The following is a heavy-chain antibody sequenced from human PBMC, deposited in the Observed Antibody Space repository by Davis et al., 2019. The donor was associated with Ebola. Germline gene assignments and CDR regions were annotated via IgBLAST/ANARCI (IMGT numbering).Heavy chain of an antibody. CDR1: GFTFSSYS. J-gene: IGHJ6*02. D-gene: IGHD1-26*01. V-gene: IGHV3-43*02. CDR3: AKDIEVGATYFYYYYGMDV. CDR2: ISGDGGST. Sequence: GESLKISCAASGFTFSSYSMNWVRQAPGKGLEWVSLISGDGGSTYYADSVKGRFTISRDNSKNSLYLQMNSLRTEDTALYYCAKDIEVGATYFYYYYGMDVWGQGTTVTVSS.